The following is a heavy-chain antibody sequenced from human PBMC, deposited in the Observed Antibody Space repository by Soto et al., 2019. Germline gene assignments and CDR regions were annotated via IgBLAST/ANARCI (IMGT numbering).Heavy chain of an antibody. CDR2: ISHDGVTK. V-gene: IGHV3-30-3*01. J-gene: IGHJ5*02. D-gene: IGHD4-4*01. CDR1: GSSFPNYP. CDR3: VRGGYSSSWERLDP. Sequence: PGVPLKSSCRAAGSSFPNYPMHWVRQTPDKGLEWLAVISHDGVTKNSADSVKGRFSISRDNSRNRLYLDMNSLRTEDTAMYYCVRGGYSSSWERLDPWGQGTLVTVSS.